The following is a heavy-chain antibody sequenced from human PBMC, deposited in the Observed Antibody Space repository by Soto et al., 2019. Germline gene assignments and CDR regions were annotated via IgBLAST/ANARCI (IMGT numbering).Heavy chain of an antibody. CDR3: AGSVVIVGAMGKRFDP. V-gene: IGHV4-4*09. CDR1: GDSITRYF. J-gene: IGHJ5*02. D-gene: IGHD3-22*01. Sequence: QVQLQESGSGLVRPSETLSLTCTVSGDSITRYFWSWIRQSPGKGLEWIGWIYATGSTNYIPSVNRRLTISFDTSKHQFSLKLESVTATDTAVYYCAGSVVIVGAMGKRFDPWGQGALVSVSS. CDR2: IYATGST.